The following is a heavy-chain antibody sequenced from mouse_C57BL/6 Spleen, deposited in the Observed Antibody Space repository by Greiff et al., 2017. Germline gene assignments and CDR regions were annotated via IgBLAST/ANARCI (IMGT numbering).Heavy chain of an antibody. V-gene: IGHV1-18*01. D-gene: IGHD1-1*01. Sequence: EVKLMESGPELVKPGASVKIPCKASGYTFTDYNMDWVKQSHGKSLEWIGDINPNNGGTIYNQKFKGKATLTVDKSSSTAYIELRSLTSEDTAVYYCARRGYGSSLYAMDYWGQGTSVTVSS. CDR3: ARRGYGSSLYAMDY. CDR2: INPNNGGT. CDR1: GYTFTDYN. J-gene: IGHJ4*01.